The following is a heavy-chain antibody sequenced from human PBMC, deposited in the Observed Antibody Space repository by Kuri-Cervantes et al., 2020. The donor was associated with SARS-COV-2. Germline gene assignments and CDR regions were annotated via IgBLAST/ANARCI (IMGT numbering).Heavy chain of an antibody. CDR2: ISGSGGST. CDR1: GFTFSSYA. CDR3: AKDPRVIIAAAGDGY. J-gene: IGHJ4*02. Sequence: GGSLRLSCAASGFTFSSYAMSWVRQAPGKGLEWVSAISGSGGSTYYADYVKGRFTISRDNSKNTLYLQMNSLRAEDTAVYYCAKDPRVIIAAAGDGYWGQGTLVTVSS. V-gene: IGHV3-23*01. D-gene: IGHD6-13*01.